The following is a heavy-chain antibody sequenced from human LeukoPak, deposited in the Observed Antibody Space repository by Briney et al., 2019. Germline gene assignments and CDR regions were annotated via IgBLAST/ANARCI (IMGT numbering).Heavy chain of an antibody. Sequence: ASVKVSCKASGYTFTSYRLSWVRQAPGQGLEWMGCISGYNGNTNHAQKFQGRLTMTTDTSTSTAYMELKSLRSDDTAVYYCARDLPYESSDRIPFDYWGQGTLVTVSS. V-gene: IGHV1-18*01. CDR1: GYTFTSYR. J-gene: IGHJ4*02. CDR3: ARDLPYESSDRIPFDY. D-gene: IGHD1-14*01. CDR2: ISGYNGNT.